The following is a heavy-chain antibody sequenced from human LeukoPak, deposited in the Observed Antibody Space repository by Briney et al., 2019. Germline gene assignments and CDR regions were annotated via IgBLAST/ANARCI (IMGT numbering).Heavy chain of an antibody. CDR2: LSGGGGTT. D-gene: IGHD3-9*01. CDR1: GFTFSTYD. V-gene: IGHV3-23*01. CDR3: AKVIQDILTGPSVKFDY. J-gene: IGHJ4*02. Sequence: GGSLRLSCAASGFTFSTYDMSWVRQAPGKGLEWVSALSGGGGTTYYADSVKGRFTISRDNSKNTLYLQMNSLRAEDTAVYYCAKVIQDILTGPSVKFDYWGQGTLVTVSS.